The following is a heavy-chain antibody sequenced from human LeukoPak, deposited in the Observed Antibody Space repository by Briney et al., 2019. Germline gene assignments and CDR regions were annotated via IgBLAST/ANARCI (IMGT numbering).Heavy chain of an antibody. CDR2: ISSSSSYI. J-gene: IGHJ4*02. Sequence: PGGSLRLSCAASGFTFSSYSINWVRQAPGKGLEWVSSISSSSSYIYYADSVKGQFTISRDNAKNSLYLQMNSLGAEDTAVYYCARGGSCWHNYYFDYWGQGTLVTVSS. D-gene: IGHD3-16*01. CDR3: ARGGSCWHNYYFDY. CDR1: GFTFSSYS. V-gene: IGHV3-21*01.